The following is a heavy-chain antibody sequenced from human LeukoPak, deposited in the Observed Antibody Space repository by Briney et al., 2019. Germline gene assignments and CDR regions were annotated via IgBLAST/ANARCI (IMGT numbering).Heavy chain of an antibody. CDR2: ISSSSSYI. Sequence: GGSLRLSCAASGFTFSSYSMNWVRQAPGKGLEWVSYISSSSSYIYYADSVKGRFTISRDNAKNSLYLQMNSVRAEDTAVYYCAREMATSGAFDYWGQGTLVTVSS. CDR1: GFTFSSYS. D-gene: IGHD5-24*01. V-gene: IGHV3-21*01. CDR3: AREMATSGAFDY. J-gene: IGHJ4*02.